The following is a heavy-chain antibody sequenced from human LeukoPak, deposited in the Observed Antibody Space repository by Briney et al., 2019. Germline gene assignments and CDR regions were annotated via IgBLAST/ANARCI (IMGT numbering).Heavy chain of an antibody. CDR1: GYTFTSYD. J-gene: IGHJ4*02. CDR3: ARGLVLVGATDENDY. V-gene: IGHV1-8*01. Sequence: ASVKVSCKASGYTFTSYDINRVRQATGQGLEWMGWMNPNSGNTGYAQKFQGRVTMTRNTSISTAYMELSSLRSEDTAVYYCARGLVLVGATDENDYWGQGTLVTVSS. D-gene: IGHD1-26*01. CDR2: MNPNSGNT.